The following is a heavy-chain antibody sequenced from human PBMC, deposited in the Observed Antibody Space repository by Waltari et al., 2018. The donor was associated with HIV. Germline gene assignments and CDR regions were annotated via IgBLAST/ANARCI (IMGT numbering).Heavy chain of an antibody. CDR1: GFTFGDCA. J-gene: IGHJ4*02. Sequence: EVQLVESGGTLVQPGRSLRLSCSTSGFTFGDCAIIWVRQAPGKGLEWVGLIRTKTYGGTTESAASVKDRFTISRDDSRSIAYLQMNSLKTEDTAIYFCTRQHDSSGYYTRGLFYFDYWGQGNLVTVSS. V-gene: IGHV3-49*04. CDR3: TRQHDSSGYYTRGLFYFDY. D-gene: IGHD3-22*01. CDR2: IRTKTYGGTT.